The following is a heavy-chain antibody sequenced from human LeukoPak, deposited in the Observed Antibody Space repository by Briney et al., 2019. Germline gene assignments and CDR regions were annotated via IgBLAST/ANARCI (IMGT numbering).Heavy chain of an antibody. CDR1: GLTFSSYN. V-gene: IGHV3-48*02. J-gene: IGHJ4*02. Sequence: GGSLRLSCEVSGLTFSSYNMNWVRQAPGKGPEWVSYISNSGSMIYYADSVKGRFTLSRDNAKNSLYLQMNSLRDEDTAVYYCARGPISGWSADYWGQGTLVTVSS. D-gene: IGHD6-19*01. CDR2: ISNSGSMI. CDR3: ARGPISGWSADY.